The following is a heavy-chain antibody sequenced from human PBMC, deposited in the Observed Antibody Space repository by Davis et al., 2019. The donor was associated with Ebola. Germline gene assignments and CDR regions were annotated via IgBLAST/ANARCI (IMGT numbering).Heavy chain of an antibody. Sequence: SVKVSCKASGYTFTSYGISWVRQAPGQGLEWMGRIIPILGIANYAQKFQGRVTITADKSTSTAYMELSSLRSEDTAVYYCARDRDVLRYFGDYYGMDVWGQGTTVTVSS. CDR1: GYTFTSYG. V-gene: IGHV1-69*04. D-gene: IGHD3-9*01. J-gene: IGHJ6*02. CDR2: IIPILGIA. CDR3: ARDRDVLRYFGDYYGMDV.